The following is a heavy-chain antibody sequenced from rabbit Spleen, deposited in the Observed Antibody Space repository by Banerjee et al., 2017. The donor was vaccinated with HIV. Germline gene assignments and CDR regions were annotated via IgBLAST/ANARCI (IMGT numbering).Heavy chain of an antibody. J-gene: IGHJ6*01. D-gene: IGHD1-1*01. V-gene: IGHV1S45*01. CDR3: ARDLTGIIGWNFYL. CDR2: VYTGSSGPT. Sequence: QEQLVESRGGLVTPGASLTLTCTASGFSFSSNYYMCWVRQAPGKGLELIGCVYTGSSGPTYYATWAKGRFNISQTSSTTVTLQMTSLTAADTAAYFCARDLTGIIGWNFYLWGQGTLVTVS. CDR1: GFSFSSNYY.